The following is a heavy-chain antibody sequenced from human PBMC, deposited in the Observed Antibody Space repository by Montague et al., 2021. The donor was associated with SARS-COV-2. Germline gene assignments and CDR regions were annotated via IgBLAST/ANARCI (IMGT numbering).Heavy chain of an antibody. CDR2: IHYSGST. CDR3: ARDTRITMIVVVQGYGMDV. CDR1: GGSISSSSYY. Sequence: SETLSLTCTVSGGSISSSSYYWGWIRRPPGKGLEWIGSIHYSGSTYYNPSLKSRVTISVDTSKNQFSLKLSSVTAADTAVYYCARDTRITMIVVVQGYGMDVWGQGTTVTVSS. V-gene: IGHV4-39*07. D-gene: IGHD3-22*01. J-gene: IGHJ6*02.